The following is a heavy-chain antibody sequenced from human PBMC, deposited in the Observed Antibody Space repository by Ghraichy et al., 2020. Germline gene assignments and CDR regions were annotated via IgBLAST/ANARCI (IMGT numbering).Heavy chain of an antibody. CDR2: IYYSGDT. CDR1: GGSISSGNYY. Sequence: TLSLTCAVSGGSISSGNYYWGWIRQPPGKGLEWIGSIYYSGDTYYNPSLKSRVTISVDTSKNPFSLKLRSVTAADAAVYYCAREVIPPLMGAATYYLDPWGQGTLVTASS. CDR3: AREVIPPLMGAATYYLDP. D-gene: IGHD3-16*02. J-gene: IGHJ5*02. V-gene: IGHV4-39*02.